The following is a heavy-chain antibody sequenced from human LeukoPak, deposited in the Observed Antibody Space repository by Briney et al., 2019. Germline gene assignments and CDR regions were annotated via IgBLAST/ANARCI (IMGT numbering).Heavy chain of an antibody. J-gene: IGHJ4*02. CDR1: GGSISSGGYS. CDR3: ARDPLPDY. Sequence: PSQTLSLTCAVSGGSISSGGYSWSWIRQPPGKDLEWIGYIYHSGSTYYNPSLKSRVTISVDRSKNQFSLKLSSVTAADTAVYYCARDPLPDYWGQGTLVTVSS. V-gene: IGHV4-30-2*01. CDR2: IYHSGST.